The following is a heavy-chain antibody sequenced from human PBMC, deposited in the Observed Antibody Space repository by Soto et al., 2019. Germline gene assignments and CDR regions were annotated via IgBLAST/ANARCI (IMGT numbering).Heavy chain of an antibody. CDR1: GFTFSSYC. CDR2: IWYDGSKK. V-gene: IGHV3-33*01. J-gene: IGHJ6*02. Sequence: GGSLRRSCAASGFTFSSYCMHWVRQAPGKGLEWVAVIWYDGSKKYYADSVKGRFTISRYNSKNTLYLQMNSLRAEDTAVYYCARGITSGNSSSLRKMRAPYYYYGMDVWGQGT. D-gene: IGHD6-13*01. CDR3: ARGITSGNSSSLRKMRAPYYYYGMDV.